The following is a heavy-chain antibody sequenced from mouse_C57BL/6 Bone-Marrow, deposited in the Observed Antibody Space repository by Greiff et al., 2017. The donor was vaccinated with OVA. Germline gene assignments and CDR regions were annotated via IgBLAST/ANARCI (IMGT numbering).Heavy chain of an antibody. CDR1: GFTFSDYY. J-gene: IGHJ1*03. CDR3: ARRGTAYWYFDV. Sequence: EVNVVESGGGLVQPGGSLKLSCAASGFTFSDYYMYWVRQTPEKRLEWVAYISNGGGSTYYPDTVKGRFTLSRANAKNTLYLQMSRLKSEDTAMYYCARRGTAYWYFDVWGTGTTVTVSS. CDR2: ISNGGGST. V-gene: IGHV5-12*01. D-gene: IGHD4-1*01.